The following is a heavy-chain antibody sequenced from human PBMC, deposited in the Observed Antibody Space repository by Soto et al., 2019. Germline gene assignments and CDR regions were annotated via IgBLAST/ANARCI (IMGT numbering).Heavy chain of an antibody. CDR2: INPSGGST. D-gene: IGHD3-16*01. J-gene: IGHJ4*02. V-gene: IGHV1-46*03. CDR3: ARDIECHHTLSGPF. CDR1: GYTFTSYY. Sequence: GASVKVSCKASGYTFTSYYMQWVRPAPGQGLEWMGIINPSGGSTSYAQKFQGRVTMTRDRSTSTVYMELSSLRSEDTAVYYCARDIECHHTLSGPFWGQGTLGTRSS.